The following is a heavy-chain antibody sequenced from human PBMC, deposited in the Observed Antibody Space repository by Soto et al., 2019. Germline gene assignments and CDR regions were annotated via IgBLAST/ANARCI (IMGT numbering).Heavy chain of an antibody. CDR1: GGSIISYY. Sequence: SETLSLTCTVSGGSIISYYWSWIRQPPGKGLEWIGYIYYSGSTNYNPSLKSRVTISVDTSKNQFSLKVSSVTAADTAVYYCARLEGSGSYYHRHLDDWGQGTLVTVSS. CDR2: IYYSGST. J-gene: IGHJ4*02. CDR3: ARLEGSGSYYHRHLDD. V-gene: IGHV4-59*08. D-gene: IGHD3-10*01.